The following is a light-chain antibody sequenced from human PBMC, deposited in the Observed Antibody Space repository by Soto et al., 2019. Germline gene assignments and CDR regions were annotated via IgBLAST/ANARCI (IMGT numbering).Light chain of an antibody. CDR3: QTWDTGIVV. CDR2: VKSDGSH. V-gene: IGLV4-69*01. CDR1: SGHGNYV. Sequence: QLVLTQSPSASASLGASVKLTCTLSSGHGNYVIAWHQQQPEKGPRYLMKVKSDGSHNEGDEIPDRFSGSSSGAERYLAISSLQSEDEADYYCQTWDTGIVVFGGGTKLTVL. J-gene: IGLJ2*01.